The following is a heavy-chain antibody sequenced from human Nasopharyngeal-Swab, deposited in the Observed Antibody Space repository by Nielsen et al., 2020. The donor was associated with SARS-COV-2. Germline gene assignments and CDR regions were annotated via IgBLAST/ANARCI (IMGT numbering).Heavy chain of an antibody. CDR2: IWYDGSEK. CDR1: RFTFSSYG. CDR3: AREGYSSSWYPGAFDI. J-gene: IGHJ3*02. Sequence: GESLKISCAASRFTFSSYGMHWVRQAPGKGLEWVAVIWYDGSEKYYADSVKGRFTISRDNSNNTLYLQMNSLRAEDTAVYYCAREGYSSSWYPGAFDIWGQGTMVTVSS. V-gene: IGHV3-33*01. D-gene: IGHD6-13*01.